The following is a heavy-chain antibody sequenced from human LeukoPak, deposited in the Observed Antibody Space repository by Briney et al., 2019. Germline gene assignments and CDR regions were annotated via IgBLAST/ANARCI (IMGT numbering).Heavy chain of an antibody. CDR3: ASPYTSRFDY. J-gene: IGHJ4*02. D-gene: IGHD4-4*01. CDR1: SGSIRNSH. CDR2: FYHNETT. Sequence: SETLSLTCSVSSGSIRNSHWTWIRKPPGKGLEWIGSFYHNETTNYNPSLKSRVSISVDTSKNEFSLKLSSVTAADTAVYYCASPYTSRFDYWGQGILVTVSS. V-gene: IGHV4-4*08.